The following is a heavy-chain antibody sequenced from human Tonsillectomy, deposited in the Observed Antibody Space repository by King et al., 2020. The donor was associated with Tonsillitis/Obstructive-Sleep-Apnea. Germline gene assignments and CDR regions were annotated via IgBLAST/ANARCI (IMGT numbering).Heavy chain of an antibody. D-gene: IGHD2-2*01. J-gene: IGHJ5*02. Sequence: VQLQQWGAGLLKPSETLSLTCAVYGGSFSGYYWSWIRQPPGKGLEWIGEINHSGSTNYNPSLKSRVTISVDTSKNQFSLKLSSVTAADTAVYYCARGRGAADMVVVPAANDPWGQGTLVTVST. CDR3: ARGRGAADMVVVPAANDP. V-gene: IGHV4-34*01. CDR2: INHSGST. CDR1: GGSFSGYY.